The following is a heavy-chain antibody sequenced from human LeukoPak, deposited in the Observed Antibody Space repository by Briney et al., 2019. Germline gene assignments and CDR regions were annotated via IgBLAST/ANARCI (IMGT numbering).Heavy chain of an antibody. D-gene: IGHD2-15*01. CDR1: GFTFSSYA. Sequence: GGSLRLSCAASGFTFSSYAKSWVRQAPGKGLEWVSAISGSGGSTYYADSVKGRFTISRDNSKNTLYLQMNSLRAEDTAVYYCARSQDIVVVVAAYFDYWGQGTLVTVSS. CDR2: ISGSGGST. V-gene: IGHV3-23*01. CDR3: ARSQDIVVVVAAYFDY. J-gene: IGHJ4*02.